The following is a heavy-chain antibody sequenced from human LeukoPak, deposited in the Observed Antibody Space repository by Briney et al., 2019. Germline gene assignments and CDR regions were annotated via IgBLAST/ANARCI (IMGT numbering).Heavy chain of an antibody. V-gene: IGHV3-48*04. Sequence: GGSLRLSCAASGFTFSSYSMNWVRQAPGKGLEWVSYISSSGSTTHYADSVKGRFTISRDNAKNSLYVQMSNLRAEDTAVYYCARVPRSGGSIDYWGQGTLVTVSP. D-gene: IGHD6-19*01. J-gene: IGHJ4*02. CDR2: ISSSGSTT. CDR1: GFTFSSYS. CDR3: ARVPRSGGSIDY.